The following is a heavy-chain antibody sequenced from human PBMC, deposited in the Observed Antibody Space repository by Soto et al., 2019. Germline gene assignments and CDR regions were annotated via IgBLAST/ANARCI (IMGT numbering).Heavy chain of an antibody. D-gene: IGHD3-22*01. CDR2: ISAYNGNT. CDR1: GYTFTSYG. V-gene: IGHV1-18*01. J-gene: IGHJ6*02. CDR3: ARDTPITMIPDYYGMDV. Sequence: ASVKVSCKASGYTFTSYGISWVRQAPGQGLEWMGWISAYNGNTNYAQKLQGRVTMTTGTSTSTAYMELRSLRSDDTAVYYCARDTPITMIPDYYGMDVWGQGTTVTVSS.